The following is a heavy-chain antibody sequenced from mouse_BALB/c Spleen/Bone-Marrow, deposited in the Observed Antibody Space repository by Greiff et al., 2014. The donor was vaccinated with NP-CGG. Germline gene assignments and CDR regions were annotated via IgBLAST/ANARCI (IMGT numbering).Heavy chain of an antibody. V-gene: IGHV1-54*01. CDR2: INPGSGGT. J-gene: IGHJ2*01. D-gene: IGHD3-3*01. CDR1: GYAFTNYL. Sequence: VKLMESGAELVRPGTSVKVSCKASGYAFTNYLIEWVKQRPGQGLEWIGMINPGSGGTNYNEKFKGKATLTADKSSSTAYMQLSSLTSGDSAVYFCARRDGSYFDYWGQGTTLTVSS. CDR3: ARRDGSYFDY.